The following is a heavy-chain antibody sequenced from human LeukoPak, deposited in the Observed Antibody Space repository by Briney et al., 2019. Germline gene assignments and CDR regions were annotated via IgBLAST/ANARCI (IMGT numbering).Heavy chain of an antibody. CDR1: GGSFSGYY. CDR2: INHSGST. CDR3: ARDDYGGNLADY. J-gene: IGHJ4*02. D-gene: IGHD4-23*01. V-gene: IGHV4-34*01. Sequence: SETLTLTCAVYGGSFSGYYWSWIRQPPGKGLEWIGEINHSGSTNYNPSLKSRVTISVDTSKNQFPLKLSSVTAADTAVYYCARDDYGGNLADYWGQGTLVTVSS.